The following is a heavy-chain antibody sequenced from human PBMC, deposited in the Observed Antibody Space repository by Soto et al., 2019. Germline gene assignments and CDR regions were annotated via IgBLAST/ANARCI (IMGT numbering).Heavy chain of an antibody. Sequence: QITLKESGPTLVKLTQTLTLTCTFSGISLSTSGVGVGWLRQPQGKALEWLAPIYWDDDKPYSLSLRSRLTATKDTSKNQVVLTMTNMDPVDTATYYCEHRMVRGVIVYWGQGTLVTVSS. CDR1: GISLSTSGVG. CDR2: IYWDDDK. D-gene: IGHD3-10*01. J-gene: IGHJ4*02. V-gene: IGHV2-5*02. CDR3: EHRMVRGVIVY.